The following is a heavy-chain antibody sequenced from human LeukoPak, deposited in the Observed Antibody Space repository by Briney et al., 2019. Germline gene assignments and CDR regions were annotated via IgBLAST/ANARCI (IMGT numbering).Heavy chain of an antibody. CDR1: GGSISSGGYY. V-gene: IGHV4-31*03. CDR2: IYYSGST. J-gene: IGHJ4*02. CDR3: ARTRSSYGYPYFDY. Sequence: PSETLSLTCTVSGGSISSGGYYWSWIRQHPGKGLEWIGYIYYSGSTYYNPSLKSRVTISVDTSKNQFSLKLSSVTAADTAVYYCARTRSSYGYPYFDYWGQGTLVTVSS. D-gene: IGHD5-18*01.